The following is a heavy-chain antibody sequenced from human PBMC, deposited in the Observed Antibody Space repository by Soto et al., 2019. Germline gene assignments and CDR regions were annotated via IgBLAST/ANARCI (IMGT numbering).Heavy chain of an antibody. D-gene: IGHD2-15*01. V-gene: IGHV3-73*01. CDR3: TRRDCSGGSCYSLDAFDI. J-gene: IGHJ3*02. CDR2: IRSKAYSYET. Sequence: GGSLRLSCAASGFTFSGSAMHWVRQASGKGLEWVGRIRSKAYSYETAYAASVKGRFTISRDDSQNTAYLQMNSLKTEDTAVYYCTRRDCSGGSCYSLDAFDIWGQGTMVPVS. CDR1: GFTFSGSA.